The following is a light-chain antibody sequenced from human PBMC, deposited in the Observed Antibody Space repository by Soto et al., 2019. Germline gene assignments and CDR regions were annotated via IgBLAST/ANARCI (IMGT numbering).Light chain of an antibody. CDR1: QSVSSSY. CDR2: GAS. CDR3: QQYGSSPVT. Sequence: EMVLTQSPGTLSLSPGGRATLSCRASQSVSSSYLAWYQQKPGQAPRLLIYGASSRATGIPDRFSGSGSGTDFTLTISRLEPEDFAVYYCQQYGSSPVTFGPGTKVDIK. V-gene: IGKV3-20*01. J-gene: IGKJ3*01.